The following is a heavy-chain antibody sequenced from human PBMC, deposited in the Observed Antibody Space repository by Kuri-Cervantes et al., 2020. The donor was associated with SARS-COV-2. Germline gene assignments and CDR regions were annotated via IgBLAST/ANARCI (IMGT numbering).Heavy chain of an antibody. CDR2: SHYTGST. CDR3: ARGKREVLQRGAFDI. J-gene: IGHJ3*02. CDR1: GGSIRSDGYY. D-gene: IGHD1-26*01. V-gene: IGHV4-61*08. Sequence: SETLSLTCTVSGGSIRSDGYYWSWIRQPPGRGPEWIGYSHYTGSTNQNPSLNSRVTISVDMSKSQFFLRLTSVTAADTAKYYCARGKREVLQRGAFDIWGQGMMVTVSS.